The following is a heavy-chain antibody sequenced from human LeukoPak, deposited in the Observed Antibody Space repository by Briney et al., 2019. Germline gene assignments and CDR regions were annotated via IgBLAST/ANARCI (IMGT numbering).Heavy chain of an antibody. CDR3: ARDSYSSGWYGEVY. D-gene: IGHD6-19*01. Sequence: GSLRLSCAASGFTFSSYAMHWVRQAPGKGLEWVAVISYDGSNKYYADSVKGRFTISRDNSKNTLYLQMNSLRAEDTAVYYCARDSYSSGWYGEVYWGQGTLVTVSS. V-gene: IGHV3-30*04. CDR1: GFTFSSYA. J-gene: IGHJ4*02. CDR2: ISYDGSNK.